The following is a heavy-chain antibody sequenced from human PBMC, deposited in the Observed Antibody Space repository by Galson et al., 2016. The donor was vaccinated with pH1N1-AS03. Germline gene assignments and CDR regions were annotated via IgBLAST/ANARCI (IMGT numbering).Heavy chain of an antibody. D-gene: IGHD5-24*01. Sequence: SLRLSCAASGFTFSSYAMTWVRQAPGKGLEWVSTISASGVTTDYADSVKGRFTISRDNSRDTVYLQINSLRAEETARYYWAKARVRREGERENHFDYWGQGTLVTVSS. J-gene: IGHJ4*02. CDR1: GFTFSSYA. V-gene: IGHV3-23*01. CDR2: ISASGVTT. CDR3: AKARVRREGERENHFDY.